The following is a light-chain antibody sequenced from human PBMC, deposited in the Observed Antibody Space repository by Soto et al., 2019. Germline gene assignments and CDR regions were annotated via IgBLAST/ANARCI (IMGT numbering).Light chain of an antibody. J-gene: IGKJ1*01. Sequence: DIQMTQSPSSLSASVGDRVTITCRASQSISSYLNWYQQKPGKAPKLLIYAASSLQSGVPSRFSGSGSGTDFTLTISSLQPADFAVYYCQQCNTWPPETFGQGTKVEIK. V-gene: IGKV1-39*01. CDR1: QSISSY. CDR3: QQCNTWPPET. CDR2: AAS.